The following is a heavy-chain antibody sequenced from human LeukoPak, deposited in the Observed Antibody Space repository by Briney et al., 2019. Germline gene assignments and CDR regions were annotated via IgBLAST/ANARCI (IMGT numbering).Heavy chain of an antibody. CDR3: TKDQGGHGSGSYIWAGMDV. CDR2: ISWNSGNI. CDR1: GFSFEDYA. D-gene: IGHD3-10*01. V-gene: IGHV3-9*01. J-gene: IGHJ6*04. Sequence: GGSLRLSCAASGFSFEDYAMHWVRQAPGKGLEWVSCISWNSGNIGYADSVKGRFTISRDNAKNSLYLQMNSLGAEDKALYYCTKDQGGHGSGSYIWAGMDVWGERTTVTDCS.